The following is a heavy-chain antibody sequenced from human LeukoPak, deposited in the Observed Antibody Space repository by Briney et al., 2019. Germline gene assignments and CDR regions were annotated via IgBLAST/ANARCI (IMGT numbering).Heavy chain of an antibody. CDR2: IYTTGST. CDR1: GGSIDSYY. J-gene: IGHJ3*02. V-gene: IGHV4-4*07. D-gene: IGHD1-26*01. Sequence: SETLSLTCTVSGGSIDSYYWSWIRQPAGKGLEWLGRIYTTGSTTYNPSLKSRVTLSVDTSKNQFSLKLSSVTAADTAVYYCARGGKSWELPDAFDIWGQGTMVTVSS. CDR3: ARGGKSWELPDAFDI.